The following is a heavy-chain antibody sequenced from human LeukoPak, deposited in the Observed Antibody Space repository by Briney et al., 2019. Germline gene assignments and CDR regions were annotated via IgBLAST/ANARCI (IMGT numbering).Heavy chain of an antibody. CDR2: IYSGGNT. CDR1: GFTVSSTY. V-gene: IGHV3-53*01. CDR3: ARDRVGATTNFDY. J-gene: IGHJ4*02. D-gene: IGHD1-26*01. Sequence: GGSLRLSCAASGFTVSSTYMSWVRQAPGKGLDWVSVIYSGGNTYYADSVKGRFTISRDNSKNTLYLQMNSLRAEDTAVYYCARDRVGATTNFDYWGQGTLVTVSS.